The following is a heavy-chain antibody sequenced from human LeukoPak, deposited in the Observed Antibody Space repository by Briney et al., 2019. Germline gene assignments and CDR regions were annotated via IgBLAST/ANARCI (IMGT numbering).Heavy chain of an antibody. CDR1: GFTFSDYR. Sequence: GGSLRLSCAASGFTFSDYRMYWVRQPPGKGLVWASYINTDGRTTKYADSVRGRFTISRDNAKNTLYLQMNSLRAEDTAVYYCARGGGGLGVWGQGTMVTVSS. CDR3: ARGGGGLGV. V-gene: IGHV3-74*03. CDR2: INTDGRTT. J-gene: IGHJ6*02.